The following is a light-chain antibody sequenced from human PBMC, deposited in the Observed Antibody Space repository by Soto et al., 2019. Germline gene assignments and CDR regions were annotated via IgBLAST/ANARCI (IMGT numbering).Light chain of an antibody. CDR3: QQLNAYPLT. J-gene: IGKJ5*01. V-gene: IGKV1-9*01. Sequence: DIQLTQSPYFLSASVGGRAPITCRASQGISSYLALFQQNPGRAPTLLIYGASTLQSGVPSRFSGSGSGTDFTLTISNLQPEDFATYYCQQLNAYPLTVGQGTRLAIK. CDR2: GAS. CDR1: QGISSY.